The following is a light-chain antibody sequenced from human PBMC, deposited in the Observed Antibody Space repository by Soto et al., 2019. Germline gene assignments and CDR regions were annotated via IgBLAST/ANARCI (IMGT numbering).Light chain of an antibody. J-gene: IGKJ3*01. CDR1: QAINIF. V-gene: IGKV1-9*01. CDR2: GAS. Sequence: IPLTQSPSSLSASVGDRVTITCRASQAINIFLAWYQQKPGKAPKLLIYGASTLLSGVPSRFSSSGSRTDFTLTISGLQPEYFATYYCQQLNSFPIPFGPGTKVDIK. CDR3: QQLNSFPIP.